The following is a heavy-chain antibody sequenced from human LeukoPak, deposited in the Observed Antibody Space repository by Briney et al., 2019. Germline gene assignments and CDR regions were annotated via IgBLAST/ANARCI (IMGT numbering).Heavy chain of an antibody. V-gene: IGHV3-74*01. J-gene: IGHJ1*01. CDR3: ARAPSEIGGYYPEYFRH. CDR1: GFTFSTYW. D-gene: IGHD3-22*01. CDR2: IKSDGGT. Sequence: GGSLRLSCAASGFTFSTYWMHWVCQAPGKGLVWVSRIKSDGGTNYADSVKGRFTISRDNAKKTVSLQMNSLRPEDTGVYYCARAPSEIGGYYPEYFRHWGQGTLVTVSS.